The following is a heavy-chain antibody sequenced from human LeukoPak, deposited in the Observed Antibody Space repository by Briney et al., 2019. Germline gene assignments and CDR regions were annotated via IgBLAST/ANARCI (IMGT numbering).Heavy chain of an antibody. D-gene: IGHD3-22*01. CDR3: AIMHGYYDGSGYWVQ. Sequence: PGGSLRLSCAASGFTFGSYGMSWVRQAPGRGLEWVSFITPNADRAPYADSVEGRFTISRDNPRNTLYMQMNSLRDEDTAVYYCAIMHGYYDGSGYWVQWGQGTLVNVSS. CDR2: ITPNADRA. J-gene: IGHJ1*01. V-gene: IGHV3-23*01. CDR1: GFTFGSYG.